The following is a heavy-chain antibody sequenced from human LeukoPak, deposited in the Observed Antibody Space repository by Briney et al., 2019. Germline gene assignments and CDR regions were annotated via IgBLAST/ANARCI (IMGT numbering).Heavy chain of an antibody. CDR1: GYTFTSYF. V-gene: IGHV1-2*02. Sequence: ASVKVSCKASGYTFTSYFIHWVRQAPGQGLEWMGWINPNSGGTNYAQKFQGRVTMTRDTSISTAYMELSRLRSDDTAVYYCARLERVTNCSGGSCYSDWFDPWGQGTLVTVSS. CDR2: INPNSGGT. CDR3: ARLERVTNCSGGSCYSDWFDP. J-gene: IGHJ5*02. D-gene: IGHD2-15*01.